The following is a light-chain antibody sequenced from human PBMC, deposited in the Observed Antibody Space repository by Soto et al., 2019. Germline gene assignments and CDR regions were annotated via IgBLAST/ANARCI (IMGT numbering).Light chain of an antibody. CDR2: TTS. Sequence: DIQVTQSPSSLSASVGDRVTITCRASQNIFTYLNWYQQRPGKAPNLLIYTTSNLQSGVTSRFSGSGSGTDFTLTISSLQPEDFATYYCPHSYSSPTFGRGTQVESK. J-gene: IGKJ2*01. CDR3: PHSYSSPT. CDR1: QNIFTY. V-gene: IGKV1-39*01.